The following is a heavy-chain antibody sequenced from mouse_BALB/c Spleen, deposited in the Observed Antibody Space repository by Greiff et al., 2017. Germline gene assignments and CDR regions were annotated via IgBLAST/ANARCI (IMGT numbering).Heavy chain of an antibody. CDR3: ARERWYYYAMDD. D-gene: IGHD2-3*01. V-gene: IGHV1S137*01. CDR1: GCPFADYA. Sequence: VQLQQSGAELGRPGVAVTVYCKGSGCPFADYALHWVKQSHAKSLEWIGVISTYYGDARYNQKFKGKATMTVDQSSSTAYMELARLPSEDSASDDGARERWYYYAMDDWGQGASVTVSP. CDR2: ISTYYGDA. J-gene: IGHJ4*01.